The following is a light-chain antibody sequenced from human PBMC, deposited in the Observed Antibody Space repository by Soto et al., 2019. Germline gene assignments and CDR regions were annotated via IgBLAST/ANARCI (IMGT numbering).Light chain of an antibody. Sequence: DIQMTQSPSFVSASVGDRVTITCRASQGISSWLAWYQHKPGRAPKLLIHAASSLESGVPSRFGGSGSGTDFPLPISSLQPEDFATYYCQQTTSFPLTFGGGTKVEIK. CDR1: QGISSW. CDR2: AAS. V-gene: IGKV1-12*01. CDR3: QQTTSFPLT. J-gene: IGKJ4*01.